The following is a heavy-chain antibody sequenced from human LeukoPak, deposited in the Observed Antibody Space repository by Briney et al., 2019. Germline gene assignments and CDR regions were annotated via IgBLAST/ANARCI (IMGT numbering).Heavy chain of an antibody. J-gene: IGHJ4*02. Sequence: PGGSLRLSCAASGFTFSSYGMHWIRQAPGKGLEWVAFIRNDGSIIYNADSVKGRFTISRDNSKNTLYLQMNSLRADDTAVYYCAKDTPLCYFDYWGQGTVVTVSS. CDR3: AKDTPLCYFDY. D-gene: IGHD3-16*01. CDR2: IRNDGSII. V-gene: IGHV3-30*02. CDR1: GFTFSSYG.